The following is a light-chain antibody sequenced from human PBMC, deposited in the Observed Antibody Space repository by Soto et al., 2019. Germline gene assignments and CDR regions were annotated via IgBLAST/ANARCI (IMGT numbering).Light chain of an antibody. CDR2: KDS. Sequence: SYELTQPPSVSVSPGQTARISCSGDALPKQYAYWYQQKPGQAPVLVIYKDSERPSGIPERFSGSSSGTTVTLTISGVQAEDEADYYCQSADSSGTYVVFGTRTKLTVL. CDR3: QSADSSGTYVV. CDR1: ALPKQY. J-gene: IGLJ1*01. V-gene: IGLV3-25*03.